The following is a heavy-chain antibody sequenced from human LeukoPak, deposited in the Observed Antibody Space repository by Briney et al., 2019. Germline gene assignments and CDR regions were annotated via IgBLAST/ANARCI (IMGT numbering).Heavy chain of an antibody. D-gene: IGHD6-13*01. CDR1: GGSFSGYY. J-gene: IGHJ3*02. Sequence: SETLSLTCAVYGGSFSGYYWSWIRQPPGKGLEWIGEINHSGSTNYNPSLKSRVTISVDTSKNQFSLKLSSVTAADTAVYYCASSESSSWASDAFDIWGQGTMVTVSS. CDR3: ASSESSSWASDAFDI. CDR2: INHSGST. V-gene: IGHV4-34*01.